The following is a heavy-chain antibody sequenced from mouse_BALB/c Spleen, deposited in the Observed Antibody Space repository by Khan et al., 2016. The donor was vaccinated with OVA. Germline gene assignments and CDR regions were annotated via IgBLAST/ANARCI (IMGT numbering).Heavy chain of an antibody. D-gene: IGHD2-1*01. J-gene: IGHJ4*01. CDR3: ARDGNYYDAMDY. V-gene: IGHV14-3*02. CDR2: IDPANGNT. CDR1: GFNIKDTY. Sequence: VQLQQPGAELVKPGASVKLSCTASGFNIKDTYMHWVKQRPEQGLEWIGRIDPANGNTKYDPKFQGKATITADTSSNTAYMQLSSLTSEDSAVXDCARDGNYYDAMDYWGQGTSVTVSS.